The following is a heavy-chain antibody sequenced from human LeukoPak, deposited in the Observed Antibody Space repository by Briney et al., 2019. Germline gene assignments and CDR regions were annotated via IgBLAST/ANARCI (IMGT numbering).Heavy chain of an antibody. J-gene: IGHJ4*02. CDR3: ARDHGRYSSSSYY. V-gene: IGHV3-33*01. Sequence: GGSLRLSCAASGFTFSSYGMHWVRQAPGKGLEWVAVIWYGGSNKYYADSVKGRFTISRDNSKNTLYLQMNSLRAEDTAVYYCARDHGRYSSSSYYWGQGALVTVSS. D-gene: IGHD6-6*01. CDR2: IWYGGSNK. CDR1: GFTFSSYG.